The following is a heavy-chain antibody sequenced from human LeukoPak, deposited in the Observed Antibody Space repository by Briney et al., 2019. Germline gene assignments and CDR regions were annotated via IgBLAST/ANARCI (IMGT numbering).Heavy chain of an antibody. CDR1: GGSISSDDYY. J-gene: IGHJ4*02. Sequence: PSETLSLTCTVSGGSISSDDYYWSWIRQPPGKGLEWIGYIYYSGSTYYNPSLKSRVTISVDTSKNQFSLKLSSVTAADTAVYYCAGMSGYGDYGGFDYWGQGTLVTVSS. CDR3: AGMSGYGDYGGFDY. CDR2: IYYSGST. V-gene: IGHV4-30-4*01. D-gene: IGHD4-17*01.